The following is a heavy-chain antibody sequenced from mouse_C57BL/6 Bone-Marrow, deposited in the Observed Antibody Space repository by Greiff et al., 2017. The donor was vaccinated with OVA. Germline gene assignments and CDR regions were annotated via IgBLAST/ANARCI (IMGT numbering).Heavy chain of an antibody. CDR1: GFTFSDFY. Sequence: EVHLVESGGGLVQSGRSLRLSCATSGFTFSDFYMEWVRQAPGKGLEWIAASRNKANDYTTEYSASVKGRFIVSRDTSQSILYLQMNALRAEDTAIYYCARVPYYYGSSPYWYFDVWGTGTTVTVSS. CDR2: SRNKANDYTT. J-gene: IGHJ1*03. D-gene: IGHD1-1*01. CDR3: ARVPYYYGSSPYWYFDV. V-gene: IGHV7-1*01.